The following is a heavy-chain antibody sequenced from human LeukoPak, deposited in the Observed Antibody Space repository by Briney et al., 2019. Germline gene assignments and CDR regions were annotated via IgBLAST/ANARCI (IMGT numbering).Heavy chain of an antibody. CDR2: IKQDGSEK. D-gene: IGHD6-13*01. Sequence: GGSLRLSCAASGFTFSNYWMSWVRQAPGKGLEWVANIKQDGSEKYYVDSVKGRFINSRDNAKNSLYLQMNSLRAEDTAMYFCARVRGSTWYDAFDIWGQGTMVTVSS. V-gene: IGHV3-7*01. CDR1: GFTFSNYW. CDR3: ARVRGSTWYDAFDI. J-gene: IGHJ3*02.